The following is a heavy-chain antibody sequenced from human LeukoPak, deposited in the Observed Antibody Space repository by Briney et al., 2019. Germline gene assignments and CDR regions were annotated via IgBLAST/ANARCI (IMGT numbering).Heavy chain of an antibody. CDR1: GFTFSSYW. D-gene: IGHD2-2*01. CDR3: ARETAAFSYYYYYYYMDV. J-gene: IGHJ6*03. V-gene: IGHV3-7*01. Sequence: GGSLRLSCAASGFTFSSYWMSWVRQAPGKGLEWVANIKQDGSEKYYVDSVKGRFTISRDNAKNSLYLQMNSLRAEDTAVYYCARETAAFSYYYYYYYMDVWGKGTTVTVSS. CDR2: IKQDGSEK.